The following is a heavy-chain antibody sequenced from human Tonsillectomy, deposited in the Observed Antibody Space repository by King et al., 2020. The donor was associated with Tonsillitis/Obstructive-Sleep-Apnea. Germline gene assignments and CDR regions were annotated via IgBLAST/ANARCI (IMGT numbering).Heavy chain of an antibody. J-gene: IGHJ6*02. D-gene: IGHD4-17*01. CDR3: ARDGGWPPYGDPYYYYYYGMDV. CDR1: GFTFSSYE. Sequence: VQLVESGGGLVQPGGSLRLSCAASGFTFSSYEMNWVRQAPGKGLEWVSYISSSGSTIYYADSVKGRFTISRDNAKNSLYLQMNSLRAEDTAVYYCARDGGWPPYGDPYYYYYYGMDVWGQGTTVTVSS. V-gene: IGHV3-48*03. CDR2: ISSSGSTI.